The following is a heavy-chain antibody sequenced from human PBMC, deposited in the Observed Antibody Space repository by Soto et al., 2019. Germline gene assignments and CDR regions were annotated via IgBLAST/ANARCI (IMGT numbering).Heavy chain of an antibody. D-gene: IGHD2-21*02. CDR1: GFTFSSYG. CDR3: AKDAIVVVTAIHHQFDR. V-gene: IGHV3-30*18. Sequence: QVQLVESGGGVVQPGRSLRLSCAASGFTFSSYGIHWVRQAPGKGLEWVALISRDGSKKYFADSVKGRFTISRDNSKNTLYLQMDSLRAEDTAVYYCAKDAIVVVTAIHHQFDRWGQGTLVTVSS. CDR2: ISRDGSKK. J-gene: IGHJ4*02.